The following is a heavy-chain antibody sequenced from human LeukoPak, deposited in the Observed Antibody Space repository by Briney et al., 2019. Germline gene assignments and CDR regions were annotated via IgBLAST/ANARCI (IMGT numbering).Heavy chain of an antibody. D-gene: IGHD6-13*01. J-gene: IGHJ4*02. CDR2: TYYRSKWYN. Sequence: SQTLSLTCAISGDSVSSNSAAWNWIRQSPSRGLEWLGRTYYRSKWYNDYAVSVKSRITINPDTSKNQFSLQLNSVTPEDTAVYYCARARKRYSSSWDPTYYFDYWGQGTLVTVSS. V-gene: IGHV6-1*01. CDR1: GDSVSSNSAA. CDR3: ARARKRYSSSWDPTYYFDY.